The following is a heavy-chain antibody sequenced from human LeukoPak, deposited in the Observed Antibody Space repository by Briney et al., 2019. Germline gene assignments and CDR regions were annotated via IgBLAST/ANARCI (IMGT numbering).Heavy chain of an antibody. CDR3: ARGALGELSP. D-gene: IGHD3-16*02. J-gene: IGHJ5*02. CDR1: GGSFSGYY. CDR2: INHSGST. Sequence: PSETLPLTCAVYGGSFSGYYWSWIRQPPGKGLEWIGEINHSGSTNYNPSLKSRVTISVDTSKNQFSLKLSSVTAADTAVYYCARGALGELSPWGQGTLVTVSS. V-gene: IGHV4-34*01.